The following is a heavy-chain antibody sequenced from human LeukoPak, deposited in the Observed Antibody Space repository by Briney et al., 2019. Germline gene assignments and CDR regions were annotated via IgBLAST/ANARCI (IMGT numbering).Heavy chain of an antibody. D-gene: IGHD3-10*01. CDR2: INPNSGGT. CDR1: GYTFTGYY. V-gene: IGHV1-2*02. CDR3: AERYFDSGSYFPFDH. Sequence: GASVKVSCKASGYTFTGYYLHWVRQAPGQGHEWMGWINPNSGGTGYTQKFQGRVTMTRDTSISTAYMELSRLRSDDTAVYYCAERYFDSGSYFPFDHWGQGTLVTVSS. J-gene: IGHJ4*02.